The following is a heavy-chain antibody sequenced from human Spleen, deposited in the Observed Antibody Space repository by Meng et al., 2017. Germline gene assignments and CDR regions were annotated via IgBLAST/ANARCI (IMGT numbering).Heavy chain of an antibody. D-gene: IGHD2-21*01. V-gene: IGHV4-4*02. J-gene: IGHJ5*02. CDR3: VRNEGYSFGA. CDR1: GDSISSRDW. Sequence: QVQLQQWGAGLLKPSGTLSLTCAVSGDSISSRDWWSWVRQPPGKGLEWIGEISQGSGRTNYNPSLKSRVTISLDKSKNQFSLNVNSVTAADTAVYYCVRNEGYSFGAWGQGTLVTVSS. CDR2: ISQGSGRT.